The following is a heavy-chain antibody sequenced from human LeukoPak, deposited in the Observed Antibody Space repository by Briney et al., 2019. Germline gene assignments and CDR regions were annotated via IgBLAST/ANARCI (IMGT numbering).Heavy chain of an antibody. CDR3: AKDSDIVATITYLFDY. CDR1: GFTFSSYA. V-gene: IGHV3-23*01. D-gene: IGHD5-12*01. J-gene: IGHJ4*02. Sequence: GGSLRLSCAASGFTFSSYAMSWVRQAPRKGPEWVSAISGSGGSTYYADSVKGRFTISRDNSKNTLYLQMNSLRAEDTAVYYCAKDSDIVATITYLFDYWGQGTLVTVSS. CDR2: ISGSGGST.